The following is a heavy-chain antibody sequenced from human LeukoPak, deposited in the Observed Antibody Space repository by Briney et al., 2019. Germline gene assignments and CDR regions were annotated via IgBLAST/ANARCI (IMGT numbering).Heavy chain of an antibody. J-gene: IGHJ4*02. Sequence: ASVKVSCKASGYTFTNYGISWVRQAPGQGLEWMGWMSALNGNTNYQHKFQGRVTMTTDTSKNTAYMELRSLRSDDTAVYYCARDRGVGATTYFDYWGQGTLVTVSS. CDR1: GYTFTNYG. D-gene: IGHD1-26*01. CDR3: ARDRGVGATTYFDY. V-gene: IGHV1-18*01. CDR2: MSALNGNT.